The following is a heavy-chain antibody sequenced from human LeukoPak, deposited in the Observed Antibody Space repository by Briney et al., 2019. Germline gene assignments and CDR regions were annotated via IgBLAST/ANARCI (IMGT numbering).Heavy chain of an antibody. V-gene: IGHV1-2*06. D-gene: IGHD1-26*01. CDR3: ASSTVGATIIVS. Sequence: GASVKVSCKASGYTFTSYYMHWVRQAPGQGLEWMGRINPNSGGTNYAQKFQGRVTMTRDTSISTAYMELSRLRSDDTAGYYCASSTVGATIIVSWGQGTLVTVS. CDR1: GYTFTSYY. CDR2: INPNSGGT. J-gene: IGHJ4*02.